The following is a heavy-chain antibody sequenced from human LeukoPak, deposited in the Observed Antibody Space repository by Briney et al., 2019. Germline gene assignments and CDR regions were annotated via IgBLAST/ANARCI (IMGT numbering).Heavy chain of an antibody. CDR1: GFTFSSHA. CDR2: ISGGGDNT. CDR3: ARDLGAALDY. D-gene: IGHD6-13*01. Sequence: GGSLRLSCAASGFTFSSHAMSWVRQAPGKGLEWVSAISGGGDNTYYADSVKGRFTISRDNSKNTLYLQMNSLRAEDTAVYYCARDLGAALDYWGQGTLVTVSS. J-gene: IGHJ4*02. V-gene: IGHV3-23*01.